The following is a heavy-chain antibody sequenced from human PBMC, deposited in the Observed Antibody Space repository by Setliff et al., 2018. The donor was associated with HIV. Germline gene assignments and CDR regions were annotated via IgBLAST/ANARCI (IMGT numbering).Heavy chain of an antibody. J-gene: IGHJ5*02. D-gene: IGHD3-22*01. Sequence: SETLSLTCTVSGDSATNSRYYWAWIRQPPGKGLEYIGSIHYSGSTYYNPSLKSRVTISVDTSKNQFSLNLTSVTAADTAVYYCASRIYYYDSNNFLREEGFDPWGQGTLVTVSS. CDR1: GDSATNSRYY. V-gene: IGHV4-39*01. CDR3: ASRIYYYDSNNFLREEGFDP. CDR2: IHYSGST.